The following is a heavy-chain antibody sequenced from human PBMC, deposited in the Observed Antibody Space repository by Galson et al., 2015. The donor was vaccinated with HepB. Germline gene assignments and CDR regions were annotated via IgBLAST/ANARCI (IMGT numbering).Heavy chain of an antibody. CDR1: GYTFTSYG. V-gene: IGHV1-18*01. CDR2: ISAYNGNT. D-gene: IGHD2-2*01. J-gene: IGHJ5*02. Sequence: SVKVSCKASGYTFTSYGVSWVRQAPGQGLEWMGWISAYNGNTNYAQKLQGRVTMTTDTSTSTAYMELRSLRSDDTAVYYCARVWDIVVVPAAIGTNWFDPWGQGTLVTVSS. CDR3: ARVWDIVVVPAAIGTNWFDP.